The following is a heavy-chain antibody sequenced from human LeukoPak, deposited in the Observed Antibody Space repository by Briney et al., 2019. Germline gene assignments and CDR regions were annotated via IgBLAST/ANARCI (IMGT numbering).Heavy chain of an antibody. CDR1: VGSLRGYY. Sequence: PETLSLTCAVYVGSLRGYYWSWIRQPPGKGVEWIGEINHSGSTNYNPTLKSRVTISVDTSKNQVSLKLSSVTAADTAVYYCARATTTEVDYWGQGTLVTVSS. D-gene: IGHD4-17*01. CDR2: INHSGST. CDR3: ARATTTEVDY. J-gene: IGHJ4*02. V-gene: IGHV4-34*01.